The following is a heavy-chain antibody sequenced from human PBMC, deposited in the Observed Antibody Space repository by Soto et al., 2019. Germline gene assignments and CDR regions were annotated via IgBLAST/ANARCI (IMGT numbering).Heavy chain of an antibody. Sequence: SETLSLTCTVSGGSISSYYWSWIRQPPGKGLEWIGEINHSGSTNYNPSLKSRVTISVDTSKNQFSLKLSSVTAADTAVYYCARGPGYYDILTGYYRLDYYYYGMDVWGQGTTVTVSS. CDR3: ARGPGYYDILTGYYRLDYYYYGMDV. J-gene: IGHJ6*02. D-gene: IGHD3-9*01. V-gene: IGHV4-34*01. CDR1: GGSISSYY. CDR2: INHSGST.